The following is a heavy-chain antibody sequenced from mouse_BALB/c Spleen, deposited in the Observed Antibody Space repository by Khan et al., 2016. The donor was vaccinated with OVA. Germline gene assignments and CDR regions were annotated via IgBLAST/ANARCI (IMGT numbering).Heavy chain of an antibody. CDR3: ARDEGYYYGDYFDY. J-gene: IGHJ2*01. Sequence: EVELVESGPGLVKPSQSLSLTCSVTGYLITSGCYWNWIRQFPGNKLEWMGHISYDGNNNYNPSLNNRISITRDTSKNQFFLRLSSVTTEDTATYYCARDEGYYYGDYFDYWGQGTTLTVSS. CDR1: GYLITSGCY. V-gene: IGHV3-6*02. D-gene: IGHD1-1*01. CDR2: ISYDGNN.